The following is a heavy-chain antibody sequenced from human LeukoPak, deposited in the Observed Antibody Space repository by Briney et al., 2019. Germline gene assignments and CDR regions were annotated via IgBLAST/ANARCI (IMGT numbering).Heavy chain of an antibody. J-gene: IGHJ5*02. CDR3: AMSPRGYCSGGSCYGSWFDP. CDR2: IYHSGST. V-gene: IGHV4-38-2*02. CDR1: GYSISSGYY. Sequence: SETLSLTCTVSGYSISSGYYWGWIRQPPGKGLEWIGSIYHSGSTYYNPSLKSRVTISVDTSKNQFSLKLSSVTAADTAVYYCAMSPRGYCSGGSCYGSWFDPWGQGTLVTVSS. D-gene: IGHD2-15*01.